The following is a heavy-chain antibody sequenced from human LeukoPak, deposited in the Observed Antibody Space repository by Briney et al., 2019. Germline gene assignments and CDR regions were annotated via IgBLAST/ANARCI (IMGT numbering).Heavy chain of an antibody. CDR1: GGSFSGYY. CDR2: INHSGST. D-gene: IGHD2-15*01. J-gene: IGHJ4*02. Sequence: SETLSLTCAVYGGSFSGYYWSWIRQPPGKGLEWIGEINHSGSTNYNPSLKSRVTISVDTSKNQFSLKLSSVTAADTAVYYCARGDYCSGGSCSPTSDYWGQGTLVTVSS. V-gene: IGHV4-34*01. CDR3: ARGDYCSGGSCSPTSDY.